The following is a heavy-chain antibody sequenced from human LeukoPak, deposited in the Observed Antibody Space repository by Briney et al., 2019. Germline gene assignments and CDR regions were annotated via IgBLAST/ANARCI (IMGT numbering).Heavy chain of an antibody. D-gene: IGHD3-22*01. Sequence: SETLSLTCTVSGGSISSYYWSWIRQPPGKGLEWIGYIYYSGSTNYNPSLKSRVTISVDTSKNQFSLKLSSVTAADTAVYYCARVTYYYDSSGYYYYHYYMDVWGKGTTVTVSS. J-gene: IGHJ6*03. V-gene: IGHV4-59*01. CDR1: GGSISSYY. CDR3: ARVTYYYDSSGYYYYHYYMDV. CDR2: IYYSGST.